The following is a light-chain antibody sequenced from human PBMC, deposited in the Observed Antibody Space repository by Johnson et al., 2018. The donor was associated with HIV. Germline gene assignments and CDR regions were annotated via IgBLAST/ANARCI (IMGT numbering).Light chain of an antibody. J-gene: IGLJ1*01. CDR1: SSNIGNNY. V-gene: IGLV1-51*01. CDR3: GNWDNSLNGYV. CDR2: DND. Sequence: QSVLTQPPSVSAAPGQKVTISCSGSSSNIGNNYVSWYQQLPGTAPKLLISDNDKRPSGIPDRFSGSKSGASATLAITGLQTGDEADYYCGNWDNSLNGYVSGTGTKVTVL.